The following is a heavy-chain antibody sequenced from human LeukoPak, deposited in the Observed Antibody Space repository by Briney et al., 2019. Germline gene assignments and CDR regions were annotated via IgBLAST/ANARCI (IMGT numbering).Heavy chain of an antibody. CDR3: ARVGTYTYGDYYFGY. CDR2: ISAYNGNT. Sequence: ASVKVSCKASVYTFTSYGISWVRQAPGQGLEWMGWISAYNGNTNYAQKLQGRVTMTTDTSTSTAYMELRSLRADDTAVYYCARVGTYTYGDYYFGYWGQGTLVTVSS. D-gene: IGHD4-17*01. V-gene: IGHV1-18*01. CDR1: VYTFTSYG. J-gene: IGHJ4*02.